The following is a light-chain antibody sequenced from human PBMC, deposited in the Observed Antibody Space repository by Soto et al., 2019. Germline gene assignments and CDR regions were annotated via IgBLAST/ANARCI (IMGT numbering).Light chain of an antibody. CDR3: QHHNSYSQT. Sequence: DIQLTQAPATLTAYVGDRVTITCRASQSIRYYLAWYQQMPGKAPKLLIYGASSLQSGVPSRFSGSGSGTEFTLTISSLQSDDFATYFCQHHNSYSQTFGQGTKVDIK. CDR2: GAS. CDR1: QSIRYY. V-gene: IGKV1-5*01. J-gene: IGKJ1*01.